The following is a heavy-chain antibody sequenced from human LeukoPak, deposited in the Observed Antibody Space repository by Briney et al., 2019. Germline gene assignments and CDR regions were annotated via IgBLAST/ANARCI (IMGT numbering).Heavy chain of an antibody. J-gene: IGHJ6*02. CDR1: GGSISSSNW. V-gene: IGHV4-4*02. CDR3: ARELLSLYYYYGMDV. Sequence: SGTLSLTCAVSGGSISSSNWWSWVRQPPGKGLEWIGEIYHSGSTNYNPSLKSRVTISVDKSKNQFSLKLSSVTAADTAVYYCARELLSLYYYYGMDVWGQGTTVTVSS. CDR2: IYHSGST.